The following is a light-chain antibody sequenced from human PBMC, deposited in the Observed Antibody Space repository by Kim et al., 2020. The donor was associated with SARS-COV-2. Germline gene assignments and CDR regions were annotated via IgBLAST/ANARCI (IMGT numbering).Light chain of an antibody. CDR3: SSYTSSTSYV. Sequence: GQSVTISCSGTFSDVGGHDYVSWYQQHAGKAPILIIYHVISRPSEVSTRFSGSKSGNTASLTISRLQAEDEADYYCSSYTSSTSYVFGTGTKVTVL. V-gene: IGLV2-14*03. CDR1: FSDVGGHDY. CDR2: HVI. J-gene: IGLJ1*01.